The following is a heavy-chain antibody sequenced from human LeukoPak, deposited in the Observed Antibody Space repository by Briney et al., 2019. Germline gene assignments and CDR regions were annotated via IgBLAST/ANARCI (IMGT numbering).Heavy chain of an antibody. V-gene: IGHV3-21*01. Sequence: GGSLRLSCAASGFTFSSYSMNWVRQAPGKGMEWVSSISSSSSYIYYADSVKGRFTISRDNAKNSLYLQMNSLRAEDTAVYYCARGGPQLGINWGQGTLVTVSS. CDR2: ISSSSSYI. D-gene: IGHD7-27*01. CDR3: ARGGPQLGIN. J-gene: IGHJ4*02. CDR1: GFTFSSYS.